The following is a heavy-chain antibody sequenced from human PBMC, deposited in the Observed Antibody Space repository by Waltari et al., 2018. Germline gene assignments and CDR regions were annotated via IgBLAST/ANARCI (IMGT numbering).Heavy chain of an antibody. V-gene: IGHV4-61*09. D-gene: IGHD1-1*01. CDR2: IYTSGST. CDR1: GGSISSGSYY. CDR3: AREIGYNWNDAGKVDY. Sequence: QVQLQESGPGLVKPSQTLSLTCTVSGGSISSGSYYWSWIRQPAGKGLEWIGYIYTSGSTNSTPPLKSRVTISVDTSKNQFSLKLSSVTAADTAVYYCAREIGYNWNDAGKVDYWGQGTLVTVSS. J-gene: IGHJ4*02.